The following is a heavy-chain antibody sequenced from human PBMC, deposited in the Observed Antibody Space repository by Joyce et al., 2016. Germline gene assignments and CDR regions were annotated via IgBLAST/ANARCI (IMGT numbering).Heavy chain of an antibody. Sequence: QVQLVQSGAEMKKPGASVTVSCKASGFTFTDYYIHWVQQAPGQGLEWMGWINPKSGATNYTQKFQGRITMTRDTSISTAYMELGRLRSDDTAVYYCARDEAFYDFWYGYYKVYWGQGTLVTVSS. CDR1: GFTFTDYY. CDR2: INPKSGAT. J-gene: IGHJ4*02. CDR3: ARDEAFYDFWYGYYKVY. D-gene: IGHD3-3*01. V-gene: IGHV1-2*02.